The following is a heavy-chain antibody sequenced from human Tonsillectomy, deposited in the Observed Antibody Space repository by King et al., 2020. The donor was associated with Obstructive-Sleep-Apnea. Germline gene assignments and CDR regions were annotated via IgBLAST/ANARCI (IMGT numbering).Heavy chain of an antibody. D-gene: IGHD2-15*01. V-gene: IGHV3-30*02. CDR2: IRYDGTNK. CDR3: AKGPLGYCSGNGCRGSYYGMDV. Sequence: VQLVESGGGVVQPGGSLRLSCAASGFTFSSYGIHWVRQAPGKGLEWVAFIRYDGTNKYYADSVKGRFTISRDNSKNTLYLQMNSLRAEDTAVCYCAKGPLGYCSGNGCRGSYYGMDVWGQGTTVTVSS. J-gene: IGHJ6*02. CDR1: GFTFSSYG.